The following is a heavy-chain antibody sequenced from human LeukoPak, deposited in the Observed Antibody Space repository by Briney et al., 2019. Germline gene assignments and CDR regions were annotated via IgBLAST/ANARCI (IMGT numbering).Heavy chain of an antibody. Sequence: GGSLRLSCSASGFTFSSYSMNWVRQAPGKGLEWVSYISSSSTTIYYPDSVKGRFTISIDNAKNSLYLQMNSLRVADTAVYYCARGPYKDFWSGYSDYWGQGTLVTVSA. CDR3: ARGPYKDFWSGYSDY. V-gene: IGHV3-48*01. J-gene: IGHJ4*02. CDR2: ISSSSTTI. CDR1: GFTFSSYS. D-gene: IGHD3-3*01.